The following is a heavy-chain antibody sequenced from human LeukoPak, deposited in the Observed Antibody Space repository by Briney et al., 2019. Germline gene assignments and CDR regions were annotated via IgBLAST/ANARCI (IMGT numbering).Heavy chain of an antibody. J-gene: IGHJ5*02. CDR3: ARHEYSGSYYGLSWFDP. V-gene: IGHV4-38-2*01. CDR1: GYSITSAYH. CDR2: IYYSGST. Sequence: PSETLSLTCAVSGYSITSAYHWGWIRQPPGKGLEWIASIYYSGSTYYNPSLKSRVTISVDTSKNQLSLKLSSLTAADTAVYYCARHEYSGSYYGLSWFDPWGQGTLVTVSS. D-gene: IGHD1-26*01.